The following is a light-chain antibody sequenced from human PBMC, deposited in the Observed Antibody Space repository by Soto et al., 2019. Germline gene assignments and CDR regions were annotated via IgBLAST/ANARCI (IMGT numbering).Light chain of an antibody. CDR1: SSDVGDFNY. CDR2: DVT. V-gene: IGLV2-14*03. CDR3: SSYSSGSTHVV. J-gene: IGLJ2*01. Sequence: QSALTQPASVSGSPGRSVTISCTGSSSDVGDFNYVSWYQHLPGRAPKLIIYDVTNRPSGISYRFSASKSGRTASLTISGLQGEDEADYYCSSYSSGSTHVVFGGGTKLTVL.